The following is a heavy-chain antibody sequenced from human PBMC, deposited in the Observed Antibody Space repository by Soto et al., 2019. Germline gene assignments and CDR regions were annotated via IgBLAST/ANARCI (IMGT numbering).Heavy chain of an antibody. CDR1: GFTFSSYA. V-gene: IGHV3-23*01. J-gene: IGHJ5*02. CDR3: EKDLNEIRFLAWNNWFHP. CDR2: LSGSGGST. Sequence: EVQLLESGGGLVQPGGSLRLSCAASGFTFSSYAMSWVRQAPGKGLEWVSALSGSGGSTYYADSVKGRFTISRDNSKNAMYRQMNSLRAEDTAVYYCEKDLNEIRFLAWNNWFHPWCQGTLVTVSS. D-gene: IGHD3-3*01.